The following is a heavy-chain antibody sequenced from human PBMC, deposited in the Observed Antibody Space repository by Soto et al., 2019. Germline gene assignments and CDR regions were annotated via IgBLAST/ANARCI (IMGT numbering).Heavy chain of an antibody. Sequence: GASVKVSCKASGGTFSSYAISWVRQAPGQGLEGMGGIIPIFGTANYAQKFQGRVTITADESTSTAYMELSSLRSEDTAVYYCARVPPARTEYSYGVKYYYYGMDVRGQGTTVTVSS. V-gene: IGHV1-69*13. CDR2: IIPIFGTA. CDR1: GGTFSSYA. D-gene: IGHD5-18*01. J-gene: IGHJ6*02. CDR3: ARVPPARTEYSYGVKYYYYGMDV.